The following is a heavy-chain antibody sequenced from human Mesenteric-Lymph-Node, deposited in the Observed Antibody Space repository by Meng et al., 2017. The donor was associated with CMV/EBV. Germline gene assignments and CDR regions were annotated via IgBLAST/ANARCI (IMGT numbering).Heavy chain of an antibody. CDR1: GFTFHIYT. J-gene: IGHJ4*02. V-gene: IGHV3-66*01. CDR2: IYTGSST. Sequence: ASGFTFHIYTMNWVRQAPGKGLEWVSVIYTGSSTYYADSVKGRFTISRDNSKNTVYLQMNSLRVEDTGVYYCARGWESYGSSRLDYWGQGTLVTVSS. D-gene: IGHD1-26*01. CDR3: ARGWESYGSSRLDY.